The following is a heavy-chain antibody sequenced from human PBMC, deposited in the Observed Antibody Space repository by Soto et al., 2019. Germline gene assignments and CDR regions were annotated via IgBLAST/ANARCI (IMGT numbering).Heavy chain of an antibody. CDR2: ISGYTGNT. D-gene: IGHD6-13*01. V-gene: IGHV1-18*01. CDR3: ARGLGYSRSWWRHSAFDI. J-gene: IGHJ3*02. CDR1: GYTFSTFG. Sequence: GASVKVSCKTSGYTFSTFGISWVRQAPGQGLEWMGWISGYTGNTNYAQNLQGRVTMTTDTSTNTAYMELRSLRSDDTAVYYCARGLGYSRSWWRHSAFDIWGQGTRVTVS.